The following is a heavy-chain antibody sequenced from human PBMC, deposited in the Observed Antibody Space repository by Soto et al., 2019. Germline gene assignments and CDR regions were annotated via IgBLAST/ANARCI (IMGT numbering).Heavy chain of an antibody. CDR2: MNPNSGNT. V-gene: IGHV1-8*01. CDR3: ARGRVPLLRQYYFDY. Sequence: QVQLVQSGAEVKKPVASVKVSCKASGYTFTSYDINWVRQATGQGLEWMGWMNPNSGNTGYAQKFKGRVTMTRSTSISTAYKELSSLRSEDTAVYYCARGRVPLLRQYYFDYWGQGTLVTVSS. CDR1: GYTFTSYD. J-gene: IGHJ4*02. D-gene: IGHD1-26*01.